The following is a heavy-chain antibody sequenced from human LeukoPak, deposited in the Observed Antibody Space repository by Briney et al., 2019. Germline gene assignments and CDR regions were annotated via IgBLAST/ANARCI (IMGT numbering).Heavy chain of an antibody. J-gene: IGHJ6*02. V-gene: IGHV4-4*02. D-gene: IGHD1-26*01. CDR2: INHRGST. CDR3: ARSYYRYGMDV. CDR1: GGSISSSNW. Sequence: SGTLSLTCAVSGGSISSSNWWSWVRQPPGKGLEWIGEINHRGSTNYNPSLKSRVTISVDTSKNQFSLKLSSVTAADTAVYYCARSYYRYGMDVWGRGTTVTVSS.